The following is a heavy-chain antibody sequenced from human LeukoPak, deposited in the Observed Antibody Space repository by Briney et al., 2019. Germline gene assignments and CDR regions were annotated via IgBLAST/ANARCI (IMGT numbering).Heavy chain of an antibody. D-gene: IGHD3/OR15-3a*01. J-gene: IGHJ4*02. V-gene: IGHV3-7*03. CDR3: ARDQYDTWSRRGNFDS. CDR2: IKLDGSEK. CDR1: GFTFGKYW. Sequence: GGSLRLSCVASGFTFGKYWMSWVRQAPGKGLEWVANIKLDGSEKDYVDSVKGRFTISRDNTKNSLYLQMNSLRAEDTAVFYCARDQYDTWSRRGNFDSWGQGTLVIVSS.